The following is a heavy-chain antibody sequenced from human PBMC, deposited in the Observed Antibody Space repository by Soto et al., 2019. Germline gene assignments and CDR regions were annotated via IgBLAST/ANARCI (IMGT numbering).Heavy chain of an antibody. CDR3: AGGDTMFPDF. CDR1: GVSISRYY. D-gene: IGHD3-10*02. Sequence: QVQLHESGPGLVKPSETLSVTCTVSGVSISRYYWTWIRQSPGQGMEWIGYIYYSGSANYSPSLRSRVAISVDTSKKRFSLKLSSVTAADTALYYCAGGDTMFPDFWGQGTLVTVSS. J-gene: IGHJ4*02. V-gene: IGHV4-59*01. CDR2: IYYSGSA.